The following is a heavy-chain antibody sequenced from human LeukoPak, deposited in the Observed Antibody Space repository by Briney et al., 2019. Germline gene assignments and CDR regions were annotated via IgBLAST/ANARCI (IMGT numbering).Heavy chain of an antibody. Sequence: SETLSLTCAVYGGSFSGYYWSWIRQPPGKGLGWIGEINHSGSTNYNPSLKSRVTISVDTSKNQFSLKLSSVTAADTAVYYCATGDRQQLVHGIFTTYYYYYYGMDVWGQGTTVTVSS. CDR2: INHSGST. J-gene: IGHJ6*02. CDR1: GGSFSGYY. D-gene: IGHD6-13*01. V-gene: IGHV4-34*01. CDR3: ATGDRQQLVHGIFTTYYYYYYGMDV.